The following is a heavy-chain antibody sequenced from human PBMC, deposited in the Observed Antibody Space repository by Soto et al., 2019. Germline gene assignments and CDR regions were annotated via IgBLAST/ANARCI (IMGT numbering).Heavy chain of an antibody. J-gene: IGHJ4*02. D-gene: IGHD6-13*01. CDR2: ISGSGGST. CDR1: GFTFSSYA. V-gene: IGHV3-23*01. CDR3: AKEPYSSSWYLLDFDY. Sequence: GGSLRLSCAASGFTFSSYAMSWVRQAPGKGLEWFSAISGSGGSTYYADSVKGRFTISRDNSKNTLYLQMNSLRAEDTAVYYCAKEPYSSSWYLLDFDYWGQGTLVTVSS.